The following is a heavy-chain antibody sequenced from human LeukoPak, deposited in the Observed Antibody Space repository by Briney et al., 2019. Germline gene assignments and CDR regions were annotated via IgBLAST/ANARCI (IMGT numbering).Heavy chain of an antibody. J-gene: IGHJ6*03. D-gene: IGHD3-10*01. V-gene: IGHV4-59*08. CDR2: IYYSGST. CDR1: GGSIRTYY. Sequence: SETLSLTCSVSGGSIRTYYWSWIRQPPGKGLEWIGYIYYSGSTNYNPSLKSRVTTSVGTSKNQFSLKLSSVTAADTAVYYCAISSQPAPTYYYYYMDVWGKGTTVTVSS. CDR3: AISSQPAPTYYYYYMDV.